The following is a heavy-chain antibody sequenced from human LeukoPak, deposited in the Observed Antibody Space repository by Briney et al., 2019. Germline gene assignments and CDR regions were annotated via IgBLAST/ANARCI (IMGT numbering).Heavy chain of an antibody. CDR3: ARDQSGGRRYGMDV. D-gene: IGHD2-15*01. CDR2: ISSSSSYI. Sequence: GGSLRLSCAASGFTFSSYSMNWVRQAPGKGLEWVSSISSSSSYIYYADSVKGRFTISRDNAKNSLYLQMNSLRAEDTAVYYRARDQSGGRRYGMDVWGQGTTVTVSS. CDR1: GFTFSSYS. J-gene: IGHJ6*02. V-gene: IGHV3-21*01.